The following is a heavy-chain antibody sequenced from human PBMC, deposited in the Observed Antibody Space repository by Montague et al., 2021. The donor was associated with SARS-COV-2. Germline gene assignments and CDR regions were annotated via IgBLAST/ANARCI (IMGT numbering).Heavy chain of an antibody. CDR3: AKALRRYGGDCDS. V-gene: IGHV4-59*02. Sequence: SETLSLTCSVSGDSVTRNYWSWVRQPPGKGLEWLAYIYYSGITYNTSLNSRVTMSLDTSKNHFSLNLISVTAADTAVYYCAKALRRYGGDCDSWGQGTLVIVSS. D-gene: IGHD4-23*01. J-gene: IGHJ4*02. CDR2: IYYSGIT. CDR1: GDSVTRNY.